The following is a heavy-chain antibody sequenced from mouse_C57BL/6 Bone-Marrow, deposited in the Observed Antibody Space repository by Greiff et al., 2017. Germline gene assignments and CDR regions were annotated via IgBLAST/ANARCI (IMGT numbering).Heavy chain of an antibody. CDR3: ARKLGREENYFDY. D-gene: IGHD4-1*01. V-gene: IGHV14-4*01. CDR1: GFNIKDDY. J-gene: IGHJ2*01. CDR2: IDPENGDT. Sequence: EVQLQQSGAELVRPGASVKLSCTASGFNIKDDYMHWVKQRPEQGLEWIGWIDPENGDTEYASKFQGKATITADTSSNTAYLQLSSLTSEDTAVYFCARKLGREENYFDYWGQGTTLTVSS.